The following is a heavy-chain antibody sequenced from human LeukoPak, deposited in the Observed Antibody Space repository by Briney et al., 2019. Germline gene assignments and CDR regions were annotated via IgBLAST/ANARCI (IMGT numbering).Heavy chain of an antibody. Sequence: GGSLRLSCAASGFTFSSYWMIWFRQAPGKGLEWVAHVNQDGSVKNYVDSVKGRFTISRDNANNLSYLQMNSLRAEDTAVYYCARGRDSGRYFDHWGQGTLVTVSS. CDR3: ARGRDSGRYFDH. D-gene: IGHD1-26*01. CDR1: GFTFSSYW. J-gene: IGHJ4*02. V-gene: IGHV3-7*01. CDR2: VNQDGSVK.